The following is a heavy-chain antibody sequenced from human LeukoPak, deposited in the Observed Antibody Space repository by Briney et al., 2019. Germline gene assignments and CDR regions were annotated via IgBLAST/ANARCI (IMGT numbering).Heavy chain of an antibody. J-gene: IGHJ4*02. Sequence: GGSLRLSCAAYGFTFSRYWMSWVRQAPGKGLEWVACIKQDGSEIYYVDSVKGRFTISRDNAKNSLYLQMNSLRAEDTAVYYCARGGWYYFDYWGQGTLVTVPS. D-gene: IGHD6-19*01. CDR1: GFTFSRYW. CDR2: IKQDGSEI. CDR3: ARGGWYYFDY. V-gene: IGHV3-7*04.